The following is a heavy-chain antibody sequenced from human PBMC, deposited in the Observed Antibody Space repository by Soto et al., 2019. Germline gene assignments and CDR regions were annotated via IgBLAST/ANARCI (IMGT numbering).Heavy chain of an antibody. Sequence: GGSLRLSCAASGFTFSSYAMHWVRQAPGKGLEWVAVISYDGSNKYYADSVKGRFTISRDNSKNTLYLQMNSLRAEDTAVYYCARDLTRGVITVSYYYYGMDVWGQGTTVTVSS. D-gene: IGHD3-22*01. V-gene: IGHV3-30-3*01. CDR3: ARDLTRGVITVSYYYYGMDV. CDR2: ISYDGSNK. J-gene: IGHJ6*02. CDR1: GFTFSSYA.